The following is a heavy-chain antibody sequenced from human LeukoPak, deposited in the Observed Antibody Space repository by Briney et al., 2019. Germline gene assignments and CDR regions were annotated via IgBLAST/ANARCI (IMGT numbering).Heavy chain of an antibody. D-gene: IGHD2-15*01. V-gene: IGHV4-34*01. CDR3: ARGQGIVVVVAFDP. CDR2: INHSGST. CDR1: GFTFSDYY. J-gene: IGHJ5*02. Sequence: GSLRLSCAASGFTFSDYYWSWIRQPPGKGLEWIGEINHSGSTNYNPSLKSRVTISVDTSKNQFSLKLSSVTAADTAVYYCARGQGIVVVVAFDPWGQGTLVTVSS.